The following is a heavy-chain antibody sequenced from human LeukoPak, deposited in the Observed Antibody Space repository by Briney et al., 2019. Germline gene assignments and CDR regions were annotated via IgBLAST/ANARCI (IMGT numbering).Heavy chain of an antibody. CDR2: ISWNGGSI. J-gene: IGHJ4*02. Sequence: GRSLRLSCAASGFTFDDYAMHWVRHAPGKGLEWVSGISWNGGSIDYADYVKGRFTISRDNAKNSLCLQMNSLRAEDTALYYCAKAPRHYYGSGSYCDYWRQGTLVSVS. CDR3: AKAPRHYYGSGSYCDY. CDR1: GFTFDDYA. D-gene: IGHD3-10*01. V-gene: IGHV3-9*01.